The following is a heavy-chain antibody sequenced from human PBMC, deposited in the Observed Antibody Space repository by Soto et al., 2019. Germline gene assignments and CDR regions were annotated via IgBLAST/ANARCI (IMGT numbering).Heavy chain of an antibody. D-gene: IGHD4-4*01. CDR2: ISANDGET. CDR1: GYFFTSYA. Sequence: QIHLVQSGGEVKKTGASVRVSCKASGYFFTSYAIGWVRQAPGQGLAWMGWISANDGETYYAPKLQDRLTMTTDTSTSTAYMELRSLRSDDTAVYYCARDGMATVDHYFYGMDVWGQGTTVSVSS. J-gene: IGHJ6*02. V-gene: IGHV1-18*01. CDR3: ARDGMATVDHYFYGMDV.